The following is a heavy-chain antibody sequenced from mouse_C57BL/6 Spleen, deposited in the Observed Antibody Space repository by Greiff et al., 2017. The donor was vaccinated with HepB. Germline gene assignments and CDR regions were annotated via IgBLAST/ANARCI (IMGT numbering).Heavy chain of an antibody. V-gene: IGHV1-15*01. Sequence: QVQLQQSGAELVRPGASVTLSCKASGYTFTDYEMHWVKQTPVHGLEWIGAIDPETGGTAYNQKFKGKAILTADKSSSTAYMELRSLTSEDSAVYYCTRRYYGSLYFDYWGQGTTLTVSS. CDR1: GYTFTDYE. D-gene: IGHD1-1*01. J-gene: IGHJ2*01. CDR3: TRRYYGSLYFDY. CDR2: IDPETGGT.